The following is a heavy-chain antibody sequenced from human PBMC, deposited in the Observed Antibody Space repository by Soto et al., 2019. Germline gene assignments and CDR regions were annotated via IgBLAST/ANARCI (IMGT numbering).Heavy chain of an antibody. CDR3: AAGGGLPRYY. CDR1: GGSISSGGYS. D-gene: IGHD5-12*01. J-gene: IGHJ4*02. CDR2: IYHSGST. V-gene: IGHV4-30-2*01. Sequence: QLQLQESGSGLVKPSQTLSLTCAVSGGSISSGGYSWGWIRQPPGKGREWIGYIYHSGSTYYNPSLKSRVTTSVDTSKNQFSLKLSSVTAADTAVYYCAAGGGLPRYYWGQGTLVTVSS.